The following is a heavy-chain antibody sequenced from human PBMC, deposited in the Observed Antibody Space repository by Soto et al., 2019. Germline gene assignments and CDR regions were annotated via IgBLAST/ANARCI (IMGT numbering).Heavy chain of an antibody. J-gene: IGHJ1*01. CDR1: GYTFTSYG. Sequence: ASVKVSCKASGYTFTSYGISWVRQAPGQGLEWMGWISAYNGNTNYAQKLQGRVTMTTDTSASTAYMELRSLRSDDTAVYYCARDLGYSSGWYCFQHWGQGTLVTVSS. D-gene: IGHD6-19*01. V-gene: IGHV1-18*01. CDR3: ARDLGYSSGWYCFQH. CDR2: ISAYNGNT.